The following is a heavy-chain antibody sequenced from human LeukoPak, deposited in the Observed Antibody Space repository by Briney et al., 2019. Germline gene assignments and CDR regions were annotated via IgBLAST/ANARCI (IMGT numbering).Heavy chain of an antibody. CDR1: GGSFSGYY. CDR2: INHSGST. J-gene: IGHJ4*02. Sequence: SETLSLTCAVYGGSFSGYYWSWIRQPPGKGLEWIGEINHSGSTNYNPSLKSRVTISVDTSKNQFSLKLSSVTAADTAVYYCARLFITSPGFDYWGQGTLVTVSS. V-gene: IGHV4-34*01. D-gene: IGHD3-22*01. CDR3: ARLFITSPGFDY.